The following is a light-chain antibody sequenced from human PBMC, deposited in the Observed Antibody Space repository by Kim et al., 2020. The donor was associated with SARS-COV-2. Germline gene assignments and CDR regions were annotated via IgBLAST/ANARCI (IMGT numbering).Light chain of an antibody. CDR1: RSVSSN. CDR2: GAS. CDR3: QQYNDWPPYT. V-gene: IGKV3-15*01. J-gene: IGKJ2*01. Sequence: VCPGKKATLARSASRSVSSNLAWYQKKPGQAPRLLIGGASTRATGIPASFSGSGSGTEFTLTISSLQSEDFAVYYCQQYNDWPPYTFGQGTKLEIK.